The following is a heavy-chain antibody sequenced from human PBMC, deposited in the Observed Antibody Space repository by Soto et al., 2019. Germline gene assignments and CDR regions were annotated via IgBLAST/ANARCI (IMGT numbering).Heavy chain of an antibody. CDR2: ISGYNGNT. CDR3: ARAGKYYYGSGSPYYYGMDV. D-gene: IGHD3-10*01. J-gene: IGHJ6*02. Sequence: QVQLVQSGAEVKKPGASVKVSCKASGYTFTSYGVSWVRQAPGQGLEWMGWISGYNGNTNYAQKLQGRVTMTTDTPTRTAYMELRSLRSDDTAVYYCARAGKYYYGSGSPYYYGMDVWGQGITVTVSS. CDR1: GYTFTSYG. V-gene: IGHV1-18*04.